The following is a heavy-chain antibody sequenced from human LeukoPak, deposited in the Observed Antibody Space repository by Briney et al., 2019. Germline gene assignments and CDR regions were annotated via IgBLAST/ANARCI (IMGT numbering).Heavy chain of an antibody. CDR3: ARVVGAYAFDI. CDR2: IYYSGST. CDR1: GGSISSYY. V-gene: IGHV4-59*01. J-gene: IGHJ3*02. Sequence: SETLSLTCTVSGGSISSYYWSWIRQPPGKGLEWIGYIYYSGSTNYNPSLKSRVTISVDTSKNQLSLKLSSVTAADTAVYYCARVVGAYAFDIWGQGTMVTVSS. D-gene: IGHD1-26*01.